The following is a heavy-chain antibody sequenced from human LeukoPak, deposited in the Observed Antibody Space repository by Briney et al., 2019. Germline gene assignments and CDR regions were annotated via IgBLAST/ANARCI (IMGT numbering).Heavy chain of an antibody. CDR3: ARDYCSGGSCYSPDGYFDY. D-gene: IGHD2-15*01. Sequence: PGGSLRLSCAASGFTFSDYYMSWIRQAPGKGLEWVSYISSSGSTMYYADSVKGRFTISRDNAKNSLYLQMNSLRAEDTAVYYCARDYCSGGSCYSPDGYFDYWGQGTLVTVSS. CDR1: GFTFSDYY. J-gene: IGHJ4*02. V-gene: IGHV3-11*01. CDR2: ISSSGSTM.